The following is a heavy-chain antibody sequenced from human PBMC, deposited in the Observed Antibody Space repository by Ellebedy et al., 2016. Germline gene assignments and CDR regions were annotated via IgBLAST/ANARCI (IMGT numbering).Heavy chain of an antibody. Sequence: GGSLRLSCEASGFTLSGYWMHWVRQAPGKGLVWVSRIKSDGSTISYADSVKGRFTISRDNAKNTLYLQMNSLRAEDTAVYYCARMGAWARSSGGNRHVYYYYYMDVWGKGTTVTVSS. CDR2: IKSDGSTI. V-gene: IGHV3-74*01. J-gene: IGHJ6*03. D-gene: IGHD2-15*01. CDR1: GFTLSGYW. CDR3: ARMGAWARSSGGNRHVYYYYYMDV.